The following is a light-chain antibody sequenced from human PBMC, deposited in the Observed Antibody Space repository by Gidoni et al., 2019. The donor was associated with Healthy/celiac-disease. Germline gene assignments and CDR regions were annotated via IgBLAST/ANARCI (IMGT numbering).Light chain of an antibody. CDR1: QDISNY. CDR3: QQYDNLPLT. CDR2: DAS. J-gene: IGKJ4*01. V-gene: IGKV1-33*01. Sequence: DIQTTQSPSSLSASVGDRVTITCQASQDISNYLNWYQQKPGKAPKLLIYDASNLKTGVPSRFSGSGSGTDFTFTISSLQPEDIATYYCQQYDNLPLTFGGGTKVEIK.